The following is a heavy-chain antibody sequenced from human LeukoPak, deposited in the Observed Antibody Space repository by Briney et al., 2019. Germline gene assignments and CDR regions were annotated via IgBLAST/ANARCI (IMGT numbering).Heavy chain of an antibody. CDR2: IYASGST. CDR3: ARGGIAVSGADY. J-gene: IGHJ4*02. D-gene: IGHD6-19*01. V-gene: IGHV4-4*07. Sequence: SETLSLTCSVSGGSISSYYWNWIRQPAGKGLEWIGRIYASGSTNYNPSLKSRVTMSVDTSKNQFSLKLSSVTAADTAVYYCARGGIAVSGADYWGQGTLVTVSS. CDR1: GGSISSYY.